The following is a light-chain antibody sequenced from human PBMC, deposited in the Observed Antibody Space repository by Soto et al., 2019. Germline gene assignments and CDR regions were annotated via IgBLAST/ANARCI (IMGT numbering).Light chain of an antibody. Sequence: QSALTQPASVSGSPGQSITISCTGTSSDVGFYYLVSWYQQHPGKAPKLIIYEVSERPSGVSNRFSGSKSGNTASLTISGLQAEDEADYYCCSYASSNTDVFGTGTKVTVL. CDR3: CSYASSNTDV. J-gene: IGLJ1*01. CDR1: SSDVGFYYL. CDR2: EVS. V-gene: IGLV2-23*02.